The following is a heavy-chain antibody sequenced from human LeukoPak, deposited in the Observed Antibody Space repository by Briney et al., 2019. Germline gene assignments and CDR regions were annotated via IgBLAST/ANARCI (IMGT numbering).Heavy chain of an antibody. CDR3: ARAVRYFDWSAQYYFDY. D-gene: IGHD3-9*01. CDR2: INHSGST. CDR1: GGSFSGYY. J-gene: IGHJ4*02. V-gene: IGHV4-34*01. Sequence: KPSETLSLTCAVYGGSFSGYYWSWIRQPPGKGLEWIGEINHSGSTNYNPSLKSRVTISVDTSKNQFSLKLSSVTAADTAVYYCARAVRYFDWSAQYYFDYWGQGTLVTVSS.